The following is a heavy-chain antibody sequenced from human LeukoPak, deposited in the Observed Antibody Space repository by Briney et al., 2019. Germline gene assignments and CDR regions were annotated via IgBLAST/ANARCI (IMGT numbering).Heavy chain of an antibody. CDR2: INPNSGGT. V-gene: IGHV1-2*02. Sequence: GASVKVSCKASGYTFTGSFIQWVRQAPGQGLEWMGWINPNSGGTNYAQKFQGRVTMTRDTSISTAYMELSSLRSDDTAVYYCARVEGYCSSTSCRKDFDYWGQGTLVTVSS. D-gene: IGHD2-2*01. CDR1: GYTFTGSF. J-gene: IGHJ4*02. CDR3: ARVEGYCSSTSCRKDFDY.